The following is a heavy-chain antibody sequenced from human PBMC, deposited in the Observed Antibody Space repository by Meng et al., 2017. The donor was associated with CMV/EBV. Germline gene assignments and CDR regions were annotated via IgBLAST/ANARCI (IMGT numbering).Heavy chain of an antibody. J-gene: IGHJ4*02. CDR3: ARGDKRSYWGY. Sequence: SCTASCYTFTRYYVHWVRHAPGQGLKWMGIINPSGGSTSYAQKFQGRVTMTRDTSTSTVYMELSSLRSEDTAVYYCARGDKRSYWGYWGQGTLVTVSS. CDR1: CYTFTRYY. D-gene: IGHD1-26*01. CDR2: INPSGGST. V-gene: IGHV1-46*01.